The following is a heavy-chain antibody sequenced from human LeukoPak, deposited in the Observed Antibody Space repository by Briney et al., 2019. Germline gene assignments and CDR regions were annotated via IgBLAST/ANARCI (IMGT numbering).Heavy chain of an antibody. CDR1: GRSISSCDYY. D-gene: IGHD3-22*01. J-gene: IGHJ4*02. CDR3: AGEQRDSSGYVILGVY. Sequence: PSETLSLTCTVSGRSISSCDYYGSWIRQPPGKGLEWIGDIYYCGSTNYNPSLKSRVTISVDTSKNQFSLKRRSVTAADTAVYYCAGEQRDSSGYVILGVYWGQGTLVTVSS. CDR2: IYYCGST. V-gene: IGHV4-61*08.